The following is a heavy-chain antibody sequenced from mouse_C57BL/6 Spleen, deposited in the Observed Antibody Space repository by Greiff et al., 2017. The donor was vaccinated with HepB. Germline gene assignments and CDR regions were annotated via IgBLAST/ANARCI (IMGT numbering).Heavy chain of an antibody. CDR1: GFTFSDYG. Sequence: DVMLVESGGGLVKPGGSLKLSCAASGFTFSDYGMHWVRQAPEKGLEWVAYISSGSSTIYYADTVKGRFTISRDNAKNTLFLQMTSLRSEDTAMYYCARPRLLGAMDYWGQGTSVTVSS. V-gene: IGHV5-17*01. D-gene: IGHD2-3*01. CDR3: ARPRLLGAMDY. J-gene: IGHJ4*01. CDR2: ISSGSSTI.